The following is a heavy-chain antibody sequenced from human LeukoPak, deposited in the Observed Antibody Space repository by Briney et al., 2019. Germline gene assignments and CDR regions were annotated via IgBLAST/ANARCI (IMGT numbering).Heavy chain of an antibody. Sequence: GRSLRLSCAASGFTFSSYAIHWVRQAPGKGLEWVSSISGGGSYNFHADSLKGRFTISRDNAKNTLLLQMNSLSAEDAAVYYCARDPRRFSLGYYHSSHGYNGMDVWGQGTTVTVSS. J-gene: IGHJ6*02. D-gene: IGHD3-3*01. CDR3: ARDPRRFSLGYYHSSHGYNGMDV. CDR2: ISGGGSYN. CDR1: GFTFSSYA. V-gene: IGHV3-21*06.